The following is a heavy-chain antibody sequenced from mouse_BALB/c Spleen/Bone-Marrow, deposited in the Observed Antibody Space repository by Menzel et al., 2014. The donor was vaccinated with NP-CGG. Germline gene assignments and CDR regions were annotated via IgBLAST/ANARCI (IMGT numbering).Heavy chain of an antibody. J-gene: IGHJ4*01. V-gene: IGHV1S81*02. Sequence: QVQLQRSGTELVKPGASVKLSCKASGYTFTSYWIHWVKQGPGQGLEWIGEIHPSNGRTNYSEKFKTKATLTVDKSSSTAHMQLSSLTSEDSAVYYCARGTARAMMDYWGQGTSVTVSS. D-gene: IGHD3-2*01. CDR3: ARGTARAMMDY. CDR2: IHPSNGRT. CDR1: GYTFTSYW.